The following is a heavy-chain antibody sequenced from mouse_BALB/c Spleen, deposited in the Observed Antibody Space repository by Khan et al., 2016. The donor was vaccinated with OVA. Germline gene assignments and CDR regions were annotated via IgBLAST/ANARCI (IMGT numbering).Heavy chain of an antibody. CDR3: ARSVTITTVVATDFDY. V-gene: IGHV3-2*02. J-gene: IGHJ2*01. Sequence: EVQLQESGPGLVNPSQSLSLTCTVTGYSITSDYAWNWIRPFPGNKLAWMGYISYSGRTSYNPSLKSRISITRDKSKNTVFLQLNSVTPEDTASYFCARSVTITTVVATDFDYWGQGTTLTVSS. CDR1: GYSITSDYA. D-gene: IGHD1-1*01. CDR2: ISYSGRT.